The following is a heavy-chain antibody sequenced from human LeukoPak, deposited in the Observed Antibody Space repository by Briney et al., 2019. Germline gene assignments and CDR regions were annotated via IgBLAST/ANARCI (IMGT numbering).Heavy chain of an antibody. J-gene: IGHJ6*02. Sequence: GESLKISCKGSGYSFTSYRIGWVRQMPGKGLEWMGIIYPGDSDTRYSPSFQGQVTISADKSISTAYLQWSSLKASDTAMYYCARNAVGSYYGMDVWGQGTTVTVSS. CDR2: IYPGDSDT. CDR1: GYSFTSYR. D-gene: IGHD2-2*01. V-gene: IGHV5-51*01. CDR3: ARNAVGSYYGMDV.